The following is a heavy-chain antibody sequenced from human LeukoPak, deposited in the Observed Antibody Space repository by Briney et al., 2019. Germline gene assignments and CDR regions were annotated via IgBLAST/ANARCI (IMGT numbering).Heavy chain of an antibody. D-gene: IGHD3-16*02. CDR1: GFTFTSYS. CDR2: ITGTSGRT. CDR3: AKDHVIAGHLDY. V-gene: IGHV3-23*01. J-gene: IGHJ4*02. Sequence: GGSLRLSCAASGFTFTSYSMNWVRQAPGKGLGWVSLITGTSGRTYYAASVKGRFTISRDNSKNTVYLQMTSLRPEDTDLYYCAKDHVIAGHLDYWGQGTPVTVSS.